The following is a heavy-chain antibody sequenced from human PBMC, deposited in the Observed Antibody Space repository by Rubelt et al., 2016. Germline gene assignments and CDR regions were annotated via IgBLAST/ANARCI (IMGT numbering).Heavy chain of an antibody. D-gene: IGHD6-19*01. CDR2: ISAYNGNT. V-gene: IGHV1-18*01. CDR3: ARDKEWLATRGFQNWFDP. CDR1: GYTFTSYG. J-gene: IGHJ5*02. Sequence: QVQLVQSGAEVKKPGASVKVSCKASGYTFTSYGISWVRQAPGQGLEWMGWISAYNGNTNYAQKVQDRVTMTHDTSTSTAYMERRSLRSDDTAVYYCARDKEWLATRGFQNWFDPWGQGTLVTVSS.